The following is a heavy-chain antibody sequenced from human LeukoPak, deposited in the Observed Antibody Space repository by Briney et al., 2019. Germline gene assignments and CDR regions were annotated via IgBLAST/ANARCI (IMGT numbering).Heavy chain of an antibody. V-gene: IGHV3-33*01. D-gene: IGHD2-21*02. CDR3: ARDRSVVVTAYYYGMDV. CDR2: IRYDGSNK. Sequence: GGSLRLSCAASGFTFSSYGMHWVRQAPGKGLEWVAVIRYDGSNKYYADSVKGRFTISRDNSKNTLYLQMNSLRVEGTAVYYCARDRSVVVTAYYYGMDVWGQGTTVTVSS. CDR1: GFTFSSYG. J-gene: IGHJ6*02.